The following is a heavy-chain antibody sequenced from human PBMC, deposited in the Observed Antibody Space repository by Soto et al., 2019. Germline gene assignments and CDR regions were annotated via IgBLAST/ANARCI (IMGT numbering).Heavy chain of an antibody. Sequence: SETLSLTCTVSGGSISSYYWSWIRQPPGKGLEWIGYIYYSGSTNYNPSLKSRVTISVDTSKNQFSLKLSSVTAADTAVYYCARLGPDVVVVAATPKGRRRGAFDIWGQGTMVTVSS. CDR2: IYYSGST. CDR1: GGSISSYY. J-gene: IGHJ3*02. CDR3: ARLGPDVVVVAATPKGRRRGAFDI. D-gene: IGHD2-15*01. V-gene: IGHV4-59*08.